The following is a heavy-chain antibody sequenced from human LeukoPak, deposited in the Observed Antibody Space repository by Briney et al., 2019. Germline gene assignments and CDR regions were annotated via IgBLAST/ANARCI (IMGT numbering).Heavy chain of an antibody. CDR2: INHSGST. J-gene: IGHJ5*02. D-gene: IGHD3-16*01. CDR3: AREPEGGTTFLWFDP. Sequence: PSETLSLTCAVYGGSFSGYYWSWIRQPPGKGLEWIGEINHSGSTNYNPSLNSRVTISVDTSKNQFSLKLSSVTAADTAVYYCAREPEGGTTFLWFDPWGQGTLVTVSS. CDR1: GGSFSGYY. V-gene: IGHV4-34*01.